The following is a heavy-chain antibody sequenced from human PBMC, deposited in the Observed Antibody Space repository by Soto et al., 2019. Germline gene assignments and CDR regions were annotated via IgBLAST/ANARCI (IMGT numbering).Heavy chain of an antibody. Sequence: HPGGSLRLSCAASGFMFNTYGIHWVRQAPGKGLEWVAVISYDGSNKYYADSVKGRFTISRDNSKNTVHLQMSSLRAEDTAVYHCAKDGLPELRYFDWFMYYFDYWGQGTQVTVSS. CDR2: ISYDGSNK. J-gene: IGHJ4*02. CDR1: GFMFNTYG. D-gene: IGHD3-9*01. V-gene: IGHV3-30*18. CDR3: AKDGLPELRYFDWFMYYFDY.